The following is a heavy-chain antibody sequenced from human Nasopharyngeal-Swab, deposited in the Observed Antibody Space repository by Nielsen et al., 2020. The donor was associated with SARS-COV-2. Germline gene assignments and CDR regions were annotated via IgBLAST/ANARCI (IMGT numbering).Heavy chain of an antibody. CDR1: GFTFGVYT. CDR2: VETDGDT. J-gene: IGHJ2*01. D-gene: IGHD4-11*01. Sequence: GGSLRLSCAASGFTFGVYTMTWVRQVPGRGLEWVSSVETDGDTHYTDSVKGRFTISRDNSTSTLYLQMNSLTDEDAAIYYCAKEVTDYSSRYWYFDLWGRGTLVTASS. V-gene: IGHV3-23*01. CDR3: AKEVTDYSSRYWYFDL.